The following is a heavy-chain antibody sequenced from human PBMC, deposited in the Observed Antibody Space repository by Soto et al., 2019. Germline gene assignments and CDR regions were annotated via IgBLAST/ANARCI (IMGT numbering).Heavy chain of an antibody. CDR1: GGSISSYY. Sequence: SETLSLTCTVSGGSISSYYWSWIRQPPGKGLEWIGYIYYSGSTNYNPSLKSRVTISVDTSKNQFSLKLSSVTAADTAVYYCARDRHSGYVDYWGQGTLVTVSS. CDR3: ARDRHSGYVDY. CDR2: IYYSGST. V-gene: IGHV4-59*01. J-gene: IGHJ4*02. D-gene: IGHD1-26*01.